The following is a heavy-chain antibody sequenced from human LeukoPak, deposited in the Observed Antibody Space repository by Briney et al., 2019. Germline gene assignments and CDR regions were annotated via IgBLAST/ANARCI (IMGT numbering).Heavy chain of an antibody. D-gene: IGHD3-22*01. V-gene: IGHV1-46*01. CDR3: ARVPGYYYDSSGYYYDQLSNYYYYGMDV. CDR1: GYTFTSYY. CDR2: INPSGGST. Sequence: ASVKVSCKASGYTFTSYYMHWVRQAPGQGLEWMGIINPSGGSTSYAQKFQGRVTTTRDTSTSTVYMELSSLRSEDTAVYYCARVPGYYYDSSGYYYDQLSNYYYYGMDVWGQGTTVTVSS. J-gene: IGHJ6*02.